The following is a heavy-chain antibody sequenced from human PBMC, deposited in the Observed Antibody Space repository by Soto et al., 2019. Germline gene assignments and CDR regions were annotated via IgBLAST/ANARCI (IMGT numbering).Heavy chain of an antibody. Sequence: QVQLVQSGAEEKKPGASVKVSCKASGYTFTSYAMHWVRQAPGQRLEWMGWINAGNGNTKYSQKFQGRVTITRDTSASTAYMELSSLRSEDTAVYYCARGCVLSTPLDYWGQGTLVTVSS. J-gene: IGHJ4*02. V-gene: IGHV1-3*05. CDR2: INAGNGNT. CDR3: ARGCVLSTPLDY. D-gene: IGHD2-21*01. CDR1: GYTFTSYA.